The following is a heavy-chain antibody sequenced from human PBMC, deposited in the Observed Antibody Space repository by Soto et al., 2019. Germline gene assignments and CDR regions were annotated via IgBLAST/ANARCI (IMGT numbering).Heavy chain of an antibody. CDR3: ARDIVVVPAANWFDP. V-gene: IGHV6-1*01. J-gene: IGHJ5*02. CDR2: TYYRSKWYN. Sequence: PQALSLTCAISGVTFSSNRAAWNWLRQSPSRGLEWLGRTYYRSKWYNDYAVSVKSRITINPDTSKNQFSLQLNSVTPEDTAVYYCARDIVVVPAANWFDPWGQGTLVTVSS. CDR1: GVTFSSNRAA. D-gene: IGHD2-2*01.